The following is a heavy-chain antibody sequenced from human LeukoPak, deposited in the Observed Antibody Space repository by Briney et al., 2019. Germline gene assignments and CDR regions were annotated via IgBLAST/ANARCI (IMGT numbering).Heavy chain of an antibody. CDR1: GYTFTGYY. Sequence: GASVKVSCKASGYTFTGYYIHWVRQAPGQGLEWMGWINPNSGGTSYAQKFQGRVTMTRDTSINTAYMDLSSPRSDDTAVYYCARDVNFYASGNHHDYWGQGTLVTVSS. D-gene: IGHD3-10*01. CDR3: ARDVNFYASGNHHDY. J-gene: IGHJ4*02. CDR2: INPNSGGT. V-gene: IGHV1-2*02.